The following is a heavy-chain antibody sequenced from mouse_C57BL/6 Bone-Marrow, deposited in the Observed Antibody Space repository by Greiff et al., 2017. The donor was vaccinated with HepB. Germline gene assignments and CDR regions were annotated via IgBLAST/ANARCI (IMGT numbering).Heavy chain of an antibody. D-gene: IGHD1-1*01. Sequence: QVQLQQPGAELVMPGASVKLSCKASGYTFTSYWMHWVKQRPGQGLEWIGEIDPSDSYTNYNQKFKGKSTLTVDKSSSTAYMQLSSLTSEDSAVYYGARVSTTVVAPYAMDYWGQGTSVTVSS. J-gene: IGHJ4*01. CDR3: ARVSTTVVAPYAMDY. V-gene: IGHV1-69*01. CDR2: IDPSDSYT. CDR1: GYTFTSYW.